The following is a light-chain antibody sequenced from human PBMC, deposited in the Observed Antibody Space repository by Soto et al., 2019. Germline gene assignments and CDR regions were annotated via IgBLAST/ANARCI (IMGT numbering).Light chain of an antibody. J-gene: IGKJ4*01. CDR2: VAS. Sequence: DIPMTQSPSSLSASVGDRVTITCRASQNINNYLNWYQQKPGTAPKLLIYVASSLQSGVPSRFSGSGSGTDFTLTISSLQPEDVATYYCQQSYSTPPLTFGGGTKVEIK. CDR3: QQSYSTPPLT. CDR1: QNINNY. V-gene: IGKV1-39*01.